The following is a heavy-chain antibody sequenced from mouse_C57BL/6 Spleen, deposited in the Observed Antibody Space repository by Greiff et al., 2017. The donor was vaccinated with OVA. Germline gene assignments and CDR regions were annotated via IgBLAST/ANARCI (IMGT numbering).Heavy chain of an antibody. CDR1: GYAFTNYL. D-gene: IGHD2-4*01. J-gene: IGHJ4*01. CDR2: INPGSGGT. CDR3: ARKGIYYDYSYAMDY. Sequence: QVQLKESGAELVRPGTSVKVSCKASGYAFTNYLIEWVKQRPGQGLEWIGVINPGSGGTNYNEKFKGKATLTADKSSSTAYMQLSSLTSEDSAVYFCARKGIYYDYSYAMDYWGQGTSVTVSS. V-gene: IGHV1-54*01.